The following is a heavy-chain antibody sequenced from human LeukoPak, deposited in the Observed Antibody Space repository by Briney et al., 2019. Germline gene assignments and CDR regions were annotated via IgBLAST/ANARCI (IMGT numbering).Heavy chain of an antibody. CDR3: ARDLQPSLCDYLPQGAFDI. J-gene: IGHJ3*02. D-gene: IGHD4-17*01. V-gene: IGHV3-20*04. CDR1: GFTFDDYG. Sequence: GGSLRLSCAASGFTFDDYGMSWVRQAPGKGLEWVSGINWNGGSTGYADCVKGRFTISRDNAKNSLYLQMNSLRAEDTALYYCARDLQPSLCDYLPQGAFDIWGQGTVVTVSS. CDR2: INWNGGST.